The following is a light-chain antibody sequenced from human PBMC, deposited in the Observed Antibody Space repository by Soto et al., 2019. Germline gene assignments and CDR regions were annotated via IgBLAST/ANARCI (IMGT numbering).Light chain of an antibody. CDR1: QSVSSY. V-gene: IGKV3-11*01. Sequence: EIVLTQSPAPLSLSPGEIATLSCRASQSVSSYLAWYQQKSGQAPRLLIYDASNIAPGIPARFSGSGSGTDFTLTISSLEPDDFAVYYCQQRTTFGGGTKVEIK. J-gene: IGKJ4*01. CDR2: DAS. CDR3: QQRTT.